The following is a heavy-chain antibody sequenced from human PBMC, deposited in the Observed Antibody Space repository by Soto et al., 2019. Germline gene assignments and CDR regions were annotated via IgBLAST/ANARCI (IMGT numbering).Heavy chain of an antibody. CDR1: GYTFTGYE. V-gene: IGHV1-8*02. Sequence: GASVKVCCEASGYTFTGYETNWVRHPTGQGLGWMGWMHSNRGNTGFGQKFQSRVTRTRNTSISTAYMELSSLRSEDTAVYYCARERGGYSDYWG. CDR2: MHSNRGNT. CDR3: ARERGGYSDY. D-gene: IGHD5-12*01. J-gene: IGHJ4*01.